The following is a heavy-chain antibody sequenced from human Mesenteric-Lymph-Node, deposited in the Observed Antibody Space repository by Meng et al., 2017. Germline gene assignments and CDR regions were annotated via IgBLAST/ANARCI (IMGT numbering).Heavy chain of an antibody. J-gene: IGHJ4*02. CDR1: GYTCTSYA. V-gene: IGHV7-4-1*02. CDR2: INTNTGNP. CDR3: ARDTSPRYDYGVKFDY. Sequence: QVRLVQSGSELNKPGASVKVSCKASGYTCTSYAMNWVRQAPGQGLEWMGWINTNTGNPTYAQGFTGRFVFSLDTSVSTAYLQISSLKAEDTAVYYCARDTSPRYDYGVKFDYWGQGTLVTVSS. D-gene: IGHD4-17*01.